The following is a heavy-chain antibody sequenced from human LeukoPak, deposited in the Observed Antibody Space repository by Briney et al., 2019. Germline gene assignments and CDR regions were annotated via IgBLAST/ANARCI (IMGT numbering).Heavy chain of an antibody. V-gene: IGHV4-39*02. CDR3: AREAINWNYRDY. Sequence: PSETLSLTCTVSGGSISSSSYYWGWIRQPPGKGLEWIGSIYYSGSTYYNPSLKSRVTISVDTSKNQFSLKLNSVTAADTAVYYCAREAINWNYRDYWGQGTLVTVSS. D-gene: IGHD1-1*01. CDR1: GGSISSSSYY. J-gene: IGHJ4*02. CDR2: IYYSGST.